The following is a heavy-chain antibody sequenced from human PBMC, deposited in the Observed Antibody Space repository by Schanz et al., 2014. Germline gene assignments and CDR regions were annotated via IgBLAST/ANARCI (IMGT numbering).Heavy chain of an antibody. J-gene: IGHJ4*02. Sequence: EVQLLESGGGLAQPGGSLRLSCAVSGFTFTNYAMTWVRQAPGKGLEWVSGISGSGGSTYDADSVKGRFPISRDNSKNTLYLQMNSLRAEDTAVDYCAKDHAGYDILTALGNWGQGTLVTVSS. CDR1: GFTFTNYA. CDR2: ISGSGGST. CDR3: AKDHAGYDILTALGN. D-gene: IGHD3-9*01. V-gene: IGHV3-23*01.